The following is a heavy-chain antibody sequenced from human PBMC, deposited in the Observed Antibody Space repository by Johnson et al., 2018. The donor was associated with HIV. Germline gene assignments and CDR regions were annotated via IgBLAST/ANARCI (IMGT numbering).Heavy chain of an antibody. CDR2: IRYDGNNK. V-gene: IGHV3-30*02. CDR3: ARDRGYSGSYFGAFDI. CDR1: GFTFSSYG. D-gene: IGHD1-26*01. Sequence: QMQLVESGGGVVQPGGSLRLSCAASGFTFSSYGMHWVRQAPGKGLEWVAFIRYDGNNKYYADSVKGRFTISRDSSKDTLYVQMNSLRGEDTAVYYCARDRGYSGSYFGAFDIWGQGTMVTVSS. J-gene: IGHJ3*02.